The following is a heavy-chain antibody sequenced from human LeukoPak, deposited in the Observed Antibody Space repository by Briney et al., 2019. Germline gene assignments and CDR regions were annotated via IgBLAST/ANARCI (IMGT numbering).Heavy chain of an antibody. J-gene: IGHJ4*02. CDR1: GGSISSYY. Sequence: PSETLSLTCTVSGGSISSYYWSWIRQPPGKGLEWIGYIYYSGSTNYNPSLKSRVTISVDTSKNQFSLKLSSVTAADPAVYYCASYSGYDRKFDYWGQGTLVTVSS. D-gene: IGHD5-12*01. V-gene: IGHV4-59*01. CDR3: ASYSGYDRKFDY. CDR2: IYYSGST.